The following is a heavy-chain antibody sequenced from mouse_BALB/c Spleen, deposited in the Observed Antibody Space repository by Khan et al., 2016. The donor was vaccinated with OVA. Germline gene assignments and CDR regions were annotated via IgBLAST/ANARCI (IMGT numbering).Heavy chain of an antibody. CDR2: INPYNGGT. CDR3: ARVNWQSYYFDY. Sequence: VQLQQSGPELVKPGASVKMSCKASGYTFTNYVLHWVKQKPGQGLEWIGYINPYNGGTKYNEKFKGKATLASDKSSITAYMELSSLTSEDSAVDYCARVNWQSYYFDYWGQGTTLTLSS. J-gene: IGHJ2*01. CDR1: GYTFTNYV. V-gene: IGHV1S136*01. D-gene: IGHD4-1*01.